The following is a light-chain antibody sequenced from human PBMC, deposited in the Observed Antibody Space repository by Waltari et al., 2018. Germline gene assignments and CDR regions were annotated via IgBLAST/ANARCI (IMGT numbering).Light chain of an antibody. Sequence: DIVLTQSPATLSLSPRERGTLSCRASQSVSRFLAWYQQKPGQAPRLLIYGASTRATGIPDRFSGSGSGTDFSLTSSRLEPEDFAVYYCQKYDRLPSTFGQGTKVEIK. CDR2: GAS. V-gene: IGKV3-20*01. CDR1: QSVSRF. J-gene: IGKJ1*01. CDR3: QKYDRLPST.